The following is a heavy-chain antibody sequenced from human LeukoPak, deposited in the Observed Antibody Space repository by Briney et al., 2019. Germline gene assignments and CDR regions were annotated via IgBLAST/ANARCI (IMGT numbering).Heavy chain of an antibody. CDR3: ATFAGGNYYDSIG. Sequence: SETLSLTCTVSGGSISSSSYYWGWIRQPPGKGLEWIGSIYYSGSTYDNPSLKSRVTISVDTSKNQFSLKLSSVTAADTAVYYCATFAGGNYYDSIGWGQGTLVTVSS. D-gene: IGHD3-22*01. CDR2: IYYSGST. J-gene: IGHJ4*02. V-gene: IGHV4-39*01. CDR1: GGSISSSSYY.